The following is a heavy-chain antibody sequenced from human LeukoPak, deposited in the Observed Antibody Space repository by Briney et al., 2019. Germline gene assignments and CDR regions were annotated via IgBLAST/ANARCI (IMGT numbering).Heavy chain of an antibody. Sequence: GESLKISCEAFGYSSTGHWIGWVRQMPGRGLEFMGTIYPGDSDTRYSPSFEGRVSISVDKSINTAYLQWSGLKASDTVMYYCARYGKSGTYSHGFDVWGQGTMVIVSS. CDR1: GYSSTGHW. J-gene: IGHJ3*01. D-gene: IGHD3-10*01. CDR2: IYPGDSDT. V-gene: IGHV5-51*01. CDR3: ARYGKSGTYSHGFDV.